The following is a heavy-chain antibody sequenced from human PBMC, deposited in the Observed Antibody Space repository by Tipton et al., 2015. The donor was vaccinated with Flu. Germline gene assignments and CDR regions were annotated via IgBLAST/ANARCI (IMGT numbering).Heavy chain of an antibody. CDR1: GYSFTNYW. Sequence: VQLVQSGAEVKKPGESLKLPCKGSGYSFTNYWIGWVRQMPGKGLEWMGIIYPDDSNTRYSPSFQGQVTISADKSISTAYLQWSSLKASDSAMYYCVRHPYCTNGVCPPGYWYFDLWGRGTLLTVSS. V-gene: IGHV5-51*01. J-gene: IGHJ2*01. CDR2: IYPDDSNT. D-gene: IGHD2-8*01. CDR3: VRHPYCTNGVCPPGYWYFDL.